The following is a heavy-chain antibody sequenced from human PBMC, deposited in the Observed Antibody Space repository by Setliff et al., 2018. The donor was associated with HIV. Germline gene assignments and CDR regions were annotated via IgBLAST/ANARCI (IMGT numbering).Heavy chain of an antibody. CDR2: IYTSGST. Sequence: SETLSLTCTVSGGSISSHYWSWIRQPPGKGLEWIGHIYTSGSTNYNPSLKSRVTMSVGTSKNQFSLKLSSVTAADTAVYYCARHYGAVKSVVTVVAKYFPHWGQGTLVTVSS. J-gene: IGHJ1*01. CDR3: ARHYGAVKSVVTVVAKYFPH. D-gene: IGHD2-21*02. V-gene: IGHV4-59*08. CDR1: GGSISSHY.